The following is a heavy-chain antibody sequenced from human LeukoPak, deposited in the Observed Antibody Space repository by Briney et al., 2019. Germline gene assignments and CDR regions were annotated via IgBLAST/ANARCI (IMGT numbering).Heavy chain of an antibody. J-gene: IGHJ5*02. D-gene: IGHD3-10*02. CDR1: GYTFTGYY. V-gene: IGHV1-2*02. CDR3: AKRGMKRGGLFGELVKNPYNRFDP. CDR2: INPNSGGT. Sequence: ASVKVSCKASGYTFTGYYMHWVRQAPGQGLEWMGWINPNSGGTNYAQKFQGRVTMTRDTSISTAYMELSRLRSDDTAVYYCAKRGMKRGGLFGELVKNPYNRFDPWGQGTLVTVSS.